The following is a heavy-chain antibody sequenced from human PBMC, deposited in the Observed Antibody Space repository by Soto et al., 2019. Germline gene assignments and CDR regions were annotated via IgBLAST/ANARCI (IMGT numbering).Heavy chain of an antibody. V-gene: IGHV3-53*01. CDR1: GVSVSGNY. D-gene: IGHD3-16*01. Sequence: PGGSMRISCAASGVSVSGNYMSWVRQSPGKGPEWISTIHYTGDTSYADSVKGRFSISRDKYKNTVYLQMNSPRAEDTAVYFCAGSTNYYLYYFDYWGQGTLVTVSS. CDR2: IHYTGDT. CDR3: AGSTNYYLYYFDY. J-gene: IGHJ4*02.